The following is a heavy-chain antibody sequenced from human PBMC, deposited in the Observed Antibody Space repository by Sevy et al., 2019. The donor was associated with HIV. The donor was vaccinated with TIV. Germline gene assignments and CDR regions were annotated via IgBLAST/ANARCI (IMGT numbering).Heavy chain of an antibody. CDR2: ISSSSSTI. CDR3: ARDFYCCGGSCYTRSRHFDY. V-gene: IGHV3-48*02. J-gene: IGHJ4*02. CDR1: GLTFSSYS. Sequence: GGSLRLSCAASGLTFSSYSMNWVRQAPGKGLEWVSYISSSSSTIYYADSVKGRFTISRDNAKNSLYLQMNSLRDEDTAVYYCARDFYCCGGSCYTRSRHFDYWGQGTLVTVSS. D-gene: IGHD2-15*01.